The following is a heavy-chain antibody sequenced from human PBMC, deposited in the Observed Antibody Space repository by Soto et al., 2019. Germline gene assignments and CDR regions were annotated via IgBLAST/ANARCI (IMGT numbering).Heavy chain of an antibody. J-gene: IGHJ6*02. D-gene: IGHD6-19*01. V-gene: IGHV3-7*01. CDR1: GFTFSSYW. CDR2: IKQDGSEK. CDR3: ARSCAGSGCRDYYYYGMDV. Sequence: VGSLRLSCAASGFTFSSYWMSWVRQAPGKGLEWVANIKQDGSEKYYVDSVKGRFTISRDNAKNSLYLQMNSLRAEDTAVYYCARSCAGSGCRDYYYYGMDVWGQGTTVTVSS.